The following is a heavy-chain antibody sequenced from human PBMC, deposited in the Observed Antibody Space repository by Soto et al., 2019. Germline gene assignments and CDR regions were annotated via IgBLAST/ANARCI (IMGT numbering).Heavy chain of an antibody. CDR2: IYYSGST. Sequence: SETLSLTCTVSGGSISSYYWSWIRQPPGKGLEWIGYIYYSGSTNYNPSLKSRVTISVDTSKNQFSLKLSSVTAADTAVYYCARSMGGGWYYFDYWGQGTLVTVSS. V-gene: IGHV4-59*01. J-gene: IGHJ4*02. CDR3: ARSMGGGWYYFDY. CDR1: GGSISSYY. D-gene: IGHD6-19*01.